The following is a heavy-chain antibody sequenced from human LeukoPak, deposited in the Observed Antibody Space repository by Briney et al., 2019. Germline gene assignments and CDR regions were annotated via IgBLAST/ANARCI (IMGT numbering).Heavy chain of an antibody. CDR2: IYYSGST. CDR1: GGSISSSSYY. V-gene: IGHV4-39*01. J-gene: IGHJ4*02. Sequence: SETLSLTCTVSGGSISSSSYYWGWIRQPPGKGLEWIGSIYYSGSTYYNPSLKSRITISVDTSKNQFSLKLSSVTPADTAVYYCARWYYTPYYDFWSGIDDTKYYFDYWGQGTLVTVSS. D-gene: IGHD3-3*01. CDR3: ARWYYTPYYDFWSGIDDTKYYFDY.